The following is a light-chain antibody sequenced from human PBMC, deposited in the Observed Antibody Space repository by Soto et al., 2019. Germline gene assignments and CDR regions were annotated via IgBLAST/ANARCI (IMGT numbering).Light chain of an antibody. J-gene: IGKJ3*01. CDR3: QVYDYISAGFT. V-gene: IGKV1-33*01. CDR1: QDIRQY. Sequence: DIQMTQSPSSLSASIGDRVTITCQASQDIRQYLNWYQQKPGKAPKLLIYDASRLETGVPSRFSGSGSGPDFTFTVSSLQPEDIATYHCQVYDYISAGFTFGHGTTVDLK. CDR2: DAS.